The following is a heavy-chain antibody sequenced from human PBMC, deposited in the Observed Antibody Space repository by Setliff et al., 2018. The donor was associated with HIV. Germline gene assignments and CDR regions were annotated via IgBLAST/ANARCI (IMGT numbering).Heavy chain of an antibody. D-gene: IGHD3-22*01. CDR2: IRSDSTII. Sequence: GGSLRLSCAASGFSFSIYHMNWVRQAPGKGLEWVSYIRSDSTIIYYADSVKGRFTVSRDNVKNSLYLQMNSLRAEDTAVYYCARASRGGYYGSSGYAYWGQGTLVTVSS. V-gene: IGHV3-48*01. CDR1: GFSFSIYH. J-gene: IGHJ4*02. CDR3: ARASRGGYYGSSGYAY.